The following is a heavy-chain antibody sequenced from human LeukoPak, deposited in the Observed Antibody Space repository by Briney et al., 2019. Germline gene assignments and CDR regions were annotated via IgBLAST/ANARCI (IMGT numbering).Heavy chain of an antibody. V-gene: IGHV3-9*01. CDR3: AKNTYCRRNTCSYYFDY. D-gene: IGHD2-2*01. CDR2: ISWNSDTI. Sequence: GRSLRLSCEASGFTFDDYPMHWVRQAPGKGLEWVSGISWNSDTIVYADSVRGRFTISRDNAKNSLYLQMDSLGTEDTALYFCAKNTYCRRNTCSYYFDYWGREPWSSSPQ. CDR1: GFTFDDYP. J-gene: IGHJ4*02.